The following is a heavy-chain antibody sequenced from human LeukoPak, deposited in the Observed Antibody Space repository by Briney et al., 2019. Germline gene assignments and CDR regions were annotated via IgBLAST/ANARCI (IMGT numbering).Heavy chain of an antibody. Sequence: GGSLRLSCAASGFTFSDYYMSWIRQAPGKGLEWVSYISSSGSTIYYADSVKGRFTISRDNSKNTLYLRMNSLRAEDTAVYYCAKVEKGHRTRLAVAGHFDYWGQGTLVTVSS. CDR2: ISSSGSTI. CDR3: AKVEKGHRTRLAVAGHFDY. CDR1: GFTFSDYY. V-gene: IGHV3-11*04. J-gene: IGHJ4*02. D-gene: IGHD6-19*01.